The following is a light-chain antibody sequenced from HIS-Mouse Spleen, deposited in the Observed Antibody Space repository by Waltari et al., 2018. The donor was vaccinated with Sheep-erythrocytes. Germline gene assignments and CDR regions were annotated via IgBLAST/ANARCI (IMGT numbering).Light chain of an antibody. CDR2: DVS. Sequence: QSALPQPRSASGSPGQSVTLSRPGTSSDAGGYNDVSWYQQHPGKAPQLMIYDVSKRPSGVPDRFSGSKSGNTASLTISGLQAEDEADYYCCSYAGSYNHVFATGTKVTVL. CDR3: CSYAGSYNHV. V-gene: IGLV2-11*01. CDR1: SSDAGGYND. J-gene: IGLJ1*01.